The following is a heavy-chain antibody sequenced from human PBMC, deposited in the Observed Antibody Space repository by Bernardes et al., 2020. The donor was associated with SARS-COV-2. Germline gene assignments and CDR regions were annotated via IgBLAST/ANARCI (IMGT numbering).Heavy chain of an antibody. CDR3: ASTPVYSVNIDN. D-gene: IGHD2-21*01. CDR1: GGAITSGDHY. Sequence: SETLSLTCTVSGGAITSGDHYWSWVRQQPGKGLEWIGYKYYSGSAYYNPSLKSRVAISVYTSKSQVSLRLSSVTAADTAIYYCASTPVYSVNIDNWGQGILVTVSA. J-gene: IGHJ4*02. V-gene: IGHV4-31*03. CDR2: KYYSGSA.